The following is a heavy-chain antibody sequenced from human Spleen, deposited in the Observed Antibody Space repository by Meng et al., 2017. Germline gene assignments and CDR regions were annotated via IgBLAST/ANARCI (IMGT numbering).Heavy chain of an antibody. CDR2: INHSGST. CDR1: GGSCSDYY. Sequence: QGQLQQWGAGLLKPSENLSLTCVVSGGSCSDYYWSWIRQPPGKGLEWIGEINHSGSTNYNPSLESRATISVDTSQNNLSLKLTSVTAADSAVYYCARGPTTMAHDFDYWGQGTLVTVSS. D-gene: IGHD4-11*01. CDR3: ARGPTTMAHDFDY. V-gene: IGHV4-34*01. J-gene: IGHJ4*02.